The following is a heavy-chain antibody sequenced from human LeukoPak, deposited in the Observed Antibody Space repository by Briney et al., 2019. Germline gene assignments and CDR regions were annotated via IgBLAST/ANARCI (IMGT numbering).Heavy chain of an antibody. Sequence: GGSLRLSCAASGFTFSSYRMNWVRQAPGKGLEWVSSISSSGTFIYYADSVKGRFTISRDNAKNSLYLQMNSLRADDTAVYYCARVSQDGADYCGQGTLVTVSS. CDR1: GFTFSSYR. V-gene: IGHV3-21*01. CDR2: ISSSGTFI. J-gene: IGHJ4*02. CDR3: ARVSQDGADY. D-gene: IGHD4-17*01.